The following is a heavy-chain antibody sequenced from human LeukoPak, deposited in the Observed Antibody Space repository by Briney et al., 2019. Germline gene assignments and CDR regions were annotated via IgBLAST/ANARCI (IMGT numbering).Heavy chain of an antibody. D-gene: IGHD6-13*01. Sequence: GASVKVSCKASGYTFTSYGISWVRQAPGQGLEWMGWISAYAQNLQGRVTMTTDTSTSTAYMELRSLGSDDTAVYYCARGLARKGGIAAVWVWFDPWGQGTLVTVSS. CDR2: ISA. CDR1: GYTFTSYG. J-gene: IGHJ5*02. V-gene: IGHV1-18*01. CDR3: ARGLARKGGIAAVWVWFDP.